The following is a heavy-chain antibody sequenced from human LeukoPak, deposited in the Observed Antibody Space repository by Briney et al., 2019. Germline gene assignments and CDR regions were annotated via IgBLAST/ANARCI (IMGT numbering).Heavy chain of an antibody. CDR3: ATGRGYDYGGVIENWFDP. D-gene: IGHD4/OR15-4a*01. Sequence: ATVKISCKVSGYTFTDYYMHWVQQAPGKGFEWMGLVDPEDGETIYAEKFQGRVTITADTSTDTAYMELSSLRSEDTAVYYCATGRGYDYGGVIENWFDPWGQGTLVTVSS. CDR2: VDPEDGET. CDR1: GYTFTDYY. V-gene: IGHV1-69-2*01. J-gene: IGHJ5*02.